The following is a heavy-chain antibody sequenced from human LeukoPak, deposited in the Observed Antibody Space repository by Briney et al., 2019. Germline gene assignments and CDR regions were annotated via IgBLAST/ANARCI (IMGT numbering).Heavy chain of an antibody. CDR2: IYYSGST. Sequence: SQTLSLTCTVSGGSISSGGYYWSWIRQPPGKGLEWIGYIYYSGSTYYNPSLKSRVTISVDTSKNQFSLKLSSVTAADTAVYYCARVGTMIVVGLYYFDYWGQGTLVTVSS. D-gene: IGHD3-22*01. CDR1: GGSISSGGYY. V-gene: IGHV4-30-2*01. CDR3: ARVGTMIVVGLYYFDY. J-gene: IGHJ4*02.